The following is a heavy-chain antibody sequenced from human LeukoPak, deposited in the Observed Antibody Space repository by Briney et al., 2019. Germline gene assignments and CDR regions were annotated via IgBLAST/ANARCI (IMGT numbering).Heavy chain of an antibody. D-gene: IGHD6-19*01. CDR1: GFTFSSYA. V-gene: IGHV3-30-3*01. J-gene: IGHJ4*02. Sequence: PGRSLRLSCAASGFTFSSYAMHWVRQAPGKGLEWVAVISYDGSNKYYADSVKGRFTISRDNSKNTLYLQMNSLRAEDTAVYYCAKELHQWLVLGPFEYWGQGTLVTVSP. CDR2: ISYDGSNK. CDR3: AKELHQWLVLGPFEY.